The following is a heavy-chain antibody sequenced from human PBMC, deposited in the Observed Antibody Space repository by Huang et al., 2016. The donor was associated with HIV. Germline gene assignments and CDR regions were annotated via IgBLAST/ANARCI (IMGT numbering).Heavy chain of an antibody. D-gene: IGHD3-3*01. CDR2: IRYDGNNY. J-gene: IGHJ4*02. CDR1: GFTFGSFG. V-gene: IGHV3-30*02. CDR3: AKDLTYTFGRHFDY. Sequence: QVQLVESGGGVVQPGVSLRLSCTASGFTFGSFGMHGVRQAPGKGREGVAFIRYDGNNYYYADSLRGRFTISRDNSKDTLYLQMNRLRPDDSAVYYCAKDLTYTFGRHFDYWGRGTLVTVSS.